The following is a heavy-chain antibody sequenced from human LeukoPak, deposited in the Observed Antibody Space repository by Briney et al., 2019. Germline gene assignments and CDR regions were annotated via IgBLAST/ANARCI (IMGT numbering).Heavy chain of an antibody. CDR3: ARDNTAYYFDY. Sequence: PSETLSLTCTVSGGSISSYYWSWIRQPPGKGLEWIGYIYYSGSTNYNPSLKSRVTISVDTSKNQFSLKLSSVTAADTAVYYCARDNTAYYFDYWGQGTLVTVSS. V-gene: IGHV4-59*12. CDR1: GGSISSYY. CDR2: IYYSGST. J-gene: IGHJ4*02. D-gene: IGHD5-18*01.